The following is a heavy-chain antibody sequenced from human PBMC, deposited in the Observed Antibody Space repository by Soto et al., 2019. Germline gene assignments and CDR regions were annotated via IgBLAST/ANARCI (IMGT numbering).Heavy chain of an antibody. D-gene: IGHD6-19*01. CDR3: ARDLRDSSGWLRRGND. Sequence: GSLRLSCAASGFTLDDYAMSGVRHAPGKGLEWVSGINWNGGSTGYADSVKGRFTISRDNAKNSLYLQMNSLRAEDTALYYCARDLRDSSGWLRRGNDWGQGTLVTVSS. J-gene: IGHJ4*02. CDR2: INWNGGST. V-gene: IGHV3-20*04. CDR1: GFTLDDYA.